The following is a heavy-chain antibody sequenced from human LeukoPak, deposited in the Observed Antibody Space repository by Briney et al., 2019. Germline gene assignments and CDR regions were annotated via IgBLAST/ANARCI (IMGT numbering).Heavy chain of an antibody. CDR2: ISWDGGNR. V-gene: IGHV3-43*01. Sequence: GGSLRLSCAASGVTFDDYAMHWVRQAPGKGLEWVSLISWDGGNREYADSVKGRFTISRDNSRNSLFLQMNSLTTEDTAFYYCAKDYSSSGPFDYWGQGTLVTVSS. D-gene: IGHD6-13*01. J-gene: IGHJ4*02. CDR1: GVTFDDYA. CDR3: AKDYSSSGPFDY.